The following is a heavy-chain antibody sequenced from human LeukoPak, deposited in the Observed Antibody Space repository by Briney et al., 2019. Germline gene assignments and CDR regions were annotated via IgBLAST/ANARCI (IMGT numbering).Heavy chain of an antibody. V-gene: IGHV4-61*02. CDR1: GVSISSANYY. CDR2: IYTSGST. J-gene: IGHJ4*02. CDR3: ARDLLGDYYGSGSPMYFDY. D-gene: IGHD3-10*01. Sequence: SETLSLTCTVSGVSISSANYYWSWIRQPAGKGLEWIGRIYTSGSTNYNPSLKSRVTMSVDTSKNQFSLKLSSVTAADTAVYYCARDLLGDYYGSGSPMYFDYWGQGTLVTVSS.